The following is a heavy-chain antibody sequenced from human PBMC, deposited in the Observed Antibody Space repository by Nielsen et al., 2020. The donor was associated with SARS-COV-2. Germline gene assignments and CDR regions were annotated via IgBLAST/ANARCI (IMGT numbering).Heavy chain of an antibody. D-gene: IGHD3-10*01. CDR2: IYNSGST. CDR3: ARGQSGRAWFDS. CDR1: RGSISSYY. J-gene: IGHJ5*01. Sequence: SETLSLTCTVSRGSISSYYWSWIRQPPGKGLEWIGYIYNSGSTNYNPSLKSRVAISVDTSKNQFSLKLSSVTAADTAIYYCARGQSGRAWFDSWGQGTLVTVSS. V-gene: IGHV4-59*01.